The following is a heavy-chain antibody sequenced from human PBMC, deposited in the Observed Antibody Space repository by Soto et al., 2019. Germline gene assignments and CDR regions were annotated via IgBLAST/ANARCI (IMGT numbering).Heavy chain of an antibody. CDR2: INGDGSST. Sequence: EVQLVESGGGLVQPGGSLRLSCATSGFSFSGYWIHWVRQAPGKGLVWVSHINGDGSSTNYADSVKGRFTISRHYAKNTLYLQMSSLRVEDTAVYYCARGGAYIYGPQYDWGQGTLVTVSS. CDR3: ARGGAYIYGPQYD. D-gene: IGHD5-18*01. J-gene: IGHJ4*02. V-gene: IGHV3-74*01. CDR1: GFSFSGYW.